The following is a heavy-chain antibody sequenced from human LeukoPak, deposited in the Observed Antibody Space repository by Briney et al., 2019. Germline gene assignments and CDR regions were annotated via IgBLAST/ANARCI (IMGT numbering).Heavy chain of an antibody. CDR2: FGTGGDT. Sequence: PGESLRLSCAASGFTFSSYDMHWVRQAAGRGLEWVSAFGTGGDTYYPGSVKGRFTISREDAKNSLYLQMNSLRAGDTAVYYCARGGWSHNNWYFDLWGRGTLVTVSS. J-gene: IGHJ2*01. D-gene: IGHD6-19*01. CDR1: GFTFSSYD. V-gene: IGHV3-13*04. CDR3: ARGGWSHNNWYFDL.